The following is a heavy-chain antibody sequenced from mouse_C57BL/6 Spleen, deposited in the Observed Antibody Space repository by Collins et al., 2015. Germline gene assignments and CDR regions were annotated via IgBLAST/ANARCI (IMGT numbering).Heavy chain of an antibody. CDR3: TRSYGSSPAWFAY. D-gene: IGHD1-1*01. V-gene: IGHV1-5*01. CDR2: IYPGNSDT. Sequence: EVQLQQSGTVLARPGASVKMSCKTSGYTFTSYWMHWVKQRPGQGLEWIGAIYPGNSDTSYNQKFKGKAKLTAVTSASTAYMDLGSLTNEDSAVYFCTRSYGSSPAWFAYWGQGTLVTVSA. CDR1: GYTFTSYW. J-gene: IGHJ3*01.